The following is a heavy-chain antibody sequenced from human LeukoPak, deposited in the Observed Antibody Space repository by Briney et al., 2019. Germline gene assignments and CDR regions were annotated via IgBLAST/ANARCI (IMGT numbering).Heavy chain of an antibody. D-gene: IGHD1-26*01. CDR1: GFTFSSYW. V-gene: IGHV3-7*01. J-gene: IGHJ4*02. Sequence: PGGSLRLSCAASGFTFSSYWMCWVRQAPGKGLEWVANIKQDGSEKYYVDSVKGRFTISRDNAKNSLYLQMNSLRAEDTAVYYCARDGFIVGAAGASYFDYWGQGTLVTVSS. CDR2: IKQDGSEK. CDR3: ARDGFIVGAAGASYFDY.